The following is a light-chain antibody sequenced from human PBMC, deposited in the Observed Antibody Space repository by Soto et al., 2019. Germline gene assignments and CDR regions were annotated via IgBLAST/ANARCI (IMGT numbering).Light chain of an antibody. CDR3: QQYFSFPWT. J-gene: IGKJ1*01. V-gene: IGKV4-1*01. Sequence: DIVMTQSPDSLAVSLGERATINCKSSQSVLYSSNNKNYLAWYQQRPGQPPNLLIYWASTRESGVHDRFSGSGSGTDSPLTISSLQAEDVAIYYCQQYFSFPWTFGQGTKVEIK. CDR2: WAS. CDR1: QSVLYSSNNKNY.